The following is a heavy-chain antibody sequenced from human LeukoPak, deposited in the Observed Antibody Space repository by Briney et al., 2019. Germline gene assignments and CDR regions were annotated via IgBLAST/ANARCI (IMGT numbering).Heavy chain of an antibody. J-gene: IGHJ2*01. D-gene: IGHD3-9*01. V-gene: IGHV3-48*03. Sequence: GGSLRLSCAASGFIFSSYEMDWVRQAPGKGREWVSYISGSGRTIKYADSVEGRFTVSRDNTKTSLYLQMNSLRAEDTAIYYCARATTGYAAVCYFDLWGRGTLVTVSS. CDR3: ARATTGYAAVCYFDL. CDR2: ISGSGRTI. CDR1: GFIFSSYE.